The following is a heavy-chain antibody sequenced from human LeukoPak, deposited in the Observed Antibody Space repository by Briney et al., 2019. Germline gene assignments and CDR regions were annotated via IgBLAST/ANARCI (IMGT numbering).Heavy chain of an antibody. CDR1: GYSFTSYW. Sequence: GESLKISCKGSGYSFTSYWIGWVRQLPGKGLEWMGIIYPGDSDTRYSPSFQGQVTISADKSISTAYLQWSSLKASDTAMYYCARSNIVLMVYAAYDYWGQGTLVTVSS. V-gene: IGHV5-51*01. J-gene: IGHJ4*02. D-gene: IGHD2-8*01. CDR3: ARSNIVLMVYAAYDY. CDR2: IYPGDSDT.